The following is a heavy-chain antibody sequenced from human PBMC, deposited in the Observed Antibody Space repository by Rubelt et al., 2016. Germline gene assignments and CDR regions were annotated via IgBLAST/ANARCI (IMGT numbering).Heavy chain of an antibody. CDR3: ARWSDDAFDF. CDR2: ISTRSNYI. CDR1: GFSFSTFT. Sequence: EVQLVESGGGLVKPGGSLRLSCAASGFSFSTFTMNWVRQAPGKGLEWVSSISTRSNYIYYADSVKGRFTISRDNPQNALYLQGNGLRAEDTAVYYCARWSDDAFDFWGQGTVVTVSS. V-gene: IGHV3-21*01. J-gene: IGHJ3*01.